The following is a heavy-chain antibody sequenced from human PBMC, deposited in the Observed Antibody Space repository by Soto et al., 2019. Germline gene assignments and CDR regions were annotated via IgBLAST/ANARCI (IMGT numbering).Heavy chain of an antibody. J-gene: IGHJ4*02. CDR3: ARGRGYSYGPDFDY. CDR1: GYTFTSYD. CDR2: MNPNSGNT. Sequence: QVQLVQSGAEVKKPGASVKVSCKASGYTFTSYDINWVRQATGQGLEWMGWMNPNSGNTGYAQKFQGRVTMTRNTSVSTTYMELSSLRSEDTAVYYCARGRGYSYGPDFDYWGQGTLVTVSS. V-gene: IGHV1-8*01. D-gene: IGHD5-18*01.